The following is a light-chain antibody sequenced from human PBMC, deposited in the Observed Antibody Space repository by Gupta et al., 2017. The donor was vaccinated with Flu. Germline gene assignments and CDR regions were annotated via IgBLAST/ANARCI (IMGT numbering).Light chain of an antibody. J-gene: IGKJ1*01. CDR3: QRYDSLWT. CDR2: KAS. Sequence: SPSTLSASVGDRVTSTCRASQSIDIWLAWYQQKPGKVPKLLIYKASTLEIGVPSRFSGSGSGTEFTLTINSRQPDDSATYYCQRYDSLWTFGQGTRVEVK. CDR1: QSIDIW. V-gene: IGKV1-5*03.